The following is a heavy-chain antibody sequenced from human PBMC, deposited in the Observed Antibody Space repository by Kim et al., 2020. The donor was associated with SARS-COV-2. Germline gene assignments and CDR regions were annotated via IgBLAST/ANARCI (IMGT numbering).Heavy chain of an antibody. Sequence: KGRFTIYRDNAKNSLYLQVNSLRAEETAVYYCARAPYRVGVYGDAPYFDYWGQGTLVTVSS. V-gene: IGHV3-11*05. D-gene: IGHD1-26*01. CDR3: ARAPYRVGVYGDAPYFDY. J-gene: IGHJ4*02.